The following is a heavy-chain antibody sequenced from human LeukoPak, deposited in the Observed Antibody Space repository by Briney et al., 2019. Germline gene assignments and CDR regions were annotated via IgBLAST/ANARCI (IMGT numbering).Heavy chain of an antibody. Sequence: GASVKVSCKASGYTFTGYFMHWVRQAPGQGLEWMGWINPHSGGTDNAQNFQDRVTMTRVTSISTVYMELSSLSSDDTAVYYCARGGGTAHFDYWGQGTPVTVSS. D-gene: IGHD1-1*01. V-gene: IGHV1-2*02. CDR1: GYTFTGYF. J-gene: IGHJ4*02. CDR2: INPHSGGT. CDR3: ARGGGTAHFDY.